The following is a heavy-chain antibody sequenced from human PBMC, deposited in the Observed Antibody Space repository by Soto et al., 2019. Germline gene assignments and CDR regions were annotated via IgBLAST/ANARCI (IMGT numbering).Heavy chain of an antibody. V-gene: IGHV4-31*03. Sequence: PSETLSLTCTFSGGSISSGGYYWSWIRQQPGKGLEWIGYIYYSGSTYYNPSLKSRVTISVDTSKNQFSLKLSSVTAADTAVYYCARDRWVYGDDGNYYYYGMDVWGQGTTVTVSS. CDR1: GGSISSGGYY. J-gene: IGHJ6*02. D-gene: IGHD4-17*01. CDR2: IYYSGST. CDR3: ARDRWVYGDDGNYYYYGMDV.